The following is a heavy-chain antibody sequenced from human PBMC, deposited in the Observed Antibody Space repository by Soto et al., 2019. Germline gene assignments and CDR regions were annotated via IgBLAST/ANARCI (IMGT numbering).Heavy chain of an antibody. CDR1: GFTFSSYA. Sequence: EVQLLESGGGLVQPGGSLRLSCAASGFTFSSYAMSWVRQAPGKGLEWVSAISGSGGSKYYADSVKGRFTIARDNSKNTLYLQMNSLRDEDTAVYYCAKVRCSSTSCPPPYYFGIDVWGQGTTVTVSS. V-gene: IGHV3-23*01. CDR3: AKVRCSSTSCPPPYYFGIDV. J-gene: IGHJ6*02. CDR2: ISGSGGSK. D-gene: IGHD2-2*01.